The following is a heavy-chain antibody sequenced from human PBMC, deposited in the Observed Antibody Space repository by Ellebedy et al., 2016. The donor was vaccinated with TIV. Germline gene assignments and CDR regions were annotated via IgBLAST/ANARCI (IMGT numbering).Heavy chain of an antibody. Sequence: SETLSLXXSVSGGSISRSSHYWGWTRQPPGKGLGWIGSIYYSGSTWYNPSLKSRVTISADTSKKHFSLRLNSVTAADTAVYYCTTSVAIDAFDVWGQGSMVTVSS. CDR3: TTSVAIDAFDV. CDR1: GGSISRSSHY. CDR2: IYYSGST. J-gene: IGHJ3*01. D-gene: IGHD2-21*01. V-gene: IGHV4-39*02.